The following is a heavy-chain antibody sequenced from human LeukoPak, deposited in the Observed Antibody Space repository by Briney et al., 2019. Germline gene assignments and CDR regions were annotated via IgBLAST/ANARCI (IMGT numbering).Heavy chain of an antibody. CDR2: IWYDGSNK. J-gene: IGHJ4*02. CDR3: ARGGRRIDY. D-gene: IGHD5-12*01. CDR1: GFTVSSNH. V-gene: IGHV3-33*08. Sequence: PGGSLRLSCAVSGFTVSSNHMSWVRQAPGKGLEWVAVIWYDGSNKYYADSVKGRFTISRDNSKNTLYLQMNSLRAEDTAVYYCARGGRRIDYWGQGTLVTVSS.